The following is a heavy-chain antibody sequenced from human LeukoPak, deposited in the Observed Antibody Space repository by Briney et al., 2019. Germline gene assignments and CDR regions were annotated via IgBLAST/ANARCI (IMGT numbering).Heavy chain of an antibody. J-gene: IGHJ4*02. V-gene: IGHV4-34*01. CDR2: INHSGST. D-gene: IGHD6-13*01. CDR1: GGSFSGYY. Sequence: SETLSLTCAVYGGSFSGYYWSWIRQPPGKGLEWIGEINHSGSTNYNPSLKSRVTISVDTSKNQFSPKLSSVTAADTAVYYCASPTSAAGRPALGYWGQGTLVTVSS. CDR3: ASPTSAAGRPALGY.